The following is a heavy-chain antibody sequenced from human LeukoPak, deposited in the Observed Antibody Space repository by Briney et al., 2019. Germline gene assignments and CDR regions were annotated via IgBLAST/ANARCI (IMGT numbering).Heavy chain of an antibody. CDR1: GFTFSNFA. V-gene: IGHV3-23*01. D-gene: IGHD1-26*01. J-gene: IGHJ4*02. Sequence: PGRSLRPSCAASGFTFSNFAMNWVRQAPRRGLEWVSAISGSGGSAYYADSVKGRFTISRDNTKNTLYLQMNSLRAEDTAVDYCAKDLAGSGSYSFDYWGQGTLVTVSS. CDR3: AKDLAGSGSYSFDY. CDR2: ISGSGGSA.